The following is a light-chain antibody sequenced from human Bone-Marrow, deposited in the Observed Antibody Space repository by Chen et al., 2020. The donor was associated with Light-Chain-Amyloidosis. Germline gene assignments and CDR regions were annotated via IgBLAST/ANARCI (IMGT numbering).Light chain of an antibody. Sequence: VLTQSPATLSLSPGESASLFCTASQGIGTYLAWYRQQPGQAPRLLIYDASNRATDIPARFTAWGSGTDFTLTITNLEPEDFAVYYCQQRSSWPSITFGQGTRLEIK. J-gene: IGKJ5*01. CDR1: QGIGTY. CDR2: DAS. CDR3: QQRSSWPSIT. V-gene: IGKV3-11*01.